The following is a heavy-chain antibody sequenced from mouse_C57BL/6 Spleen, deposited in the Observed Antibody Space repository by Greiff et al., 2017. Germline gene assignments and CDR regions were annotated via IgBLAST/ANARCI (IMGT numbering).Heavy chain of an antibody. D-gene: IGHD1-1*01. CDR3: ARDRVYYYGSSYVYFDV. CDR2: INYDGSST. CDR1: GFTFSDYY. J-gene: IGHJ1*03. Sequence: EVQVVESEGGLVQPGSSMKLSCTASGFTFSDYYMAWVRQVPEKGLELVANINYDGSSTYYLDSLKSRFNISRDNAKNILYLQMSSLKSEDTATYYCARDRVYYYGSSYVYFDVWGTGTTVTVSS. V-gene: IGHV5-16*01.